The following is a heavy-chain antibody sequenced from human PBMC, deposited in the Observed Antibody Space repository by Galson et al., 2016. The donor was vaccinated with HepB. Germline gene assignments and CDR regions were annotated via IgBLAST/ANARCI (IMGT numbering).Heavy chain of an antibody. CDR1: GYSFSNYW. CDR2: IYPDDSDT. J-gene: IGHJ4*02. V-gene: IGHV5-51*01. CDR3: TRCESGRWLSWGY. Sequence: QSGAEVKKPGESLKISCKGSGYSFSNYWIGWVRQMPGKGLDWIGIIYPDDSDTRYSPSFQGLVTITSDKSTSTAYLQWSRLKASDTAMYFCTRCESGRWLSWGYWGQGTLVTVSS. D-gene: IGHD5-24*01.